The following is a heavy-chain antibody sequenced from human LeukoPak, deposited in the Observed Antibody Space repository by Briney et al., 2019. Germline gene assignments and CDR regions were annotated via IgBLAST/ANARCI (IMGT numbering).Heavy chain of an antibody. V-gene: IGHV4-39*07. CDR1: GGSISSSSYY. CDR2: IYYSGST. Sequence: SETLSLTCTVSGGSISSSSYYWGWIRQPPGKGLEWIGSIYYSGSTYYNPSLKSRVTISVDTSKNQFSLKLSSVTAADTAVYYCARVARLAGYFDYWGQGTLVTVSS. D-gene: IGHD6-25*01. CDR3: ARVARLAGYFDY. J-gene: IGHJ4*02.